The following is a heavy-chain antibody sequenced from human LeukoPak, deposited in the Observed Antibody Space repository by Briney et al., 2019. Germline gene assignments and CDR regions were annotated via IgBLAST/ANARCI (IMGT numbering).Heavy chain of an antibody. CDR3: ARQRGYYDSSGYAIDAIDI. J-gene: IGHJ3*02. V-gene: IGHV4-39*01. D-gene: IGHD3-22*01. CDR2: IYYSGST. CDR1: GGSISSSSYY. Sequence: PSETLSLTCTVSGGSISSSSYYWGWIRQPPGKGLEWIGSIYYSGSTYYNPSLKSRVTISVDTSKNQFSLKLSSVTAADTAVYYCARQRGYYDSSGYAIDAIDIWGQGTMVTVSS.